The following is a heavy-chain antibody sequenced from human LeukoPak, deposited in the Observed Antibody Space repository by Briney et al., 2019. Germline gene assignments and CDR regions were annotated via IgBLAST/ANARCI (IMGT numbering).Heavy chain of an antibody. J-gene: IGHJ4*02. Sequence: ASVKVSCKASGYTFTSYGISWVRQAPGQGLEWMGWISAYNGTTNYAQKLQGRVTMTTDTSTSTAYMELRSLRSEDTAVYYCARESKAYSSGWQGPFDYWGQGTLVTVSS. CDR2: ISAYNGTT. V-gene: IGHV1-18*01. CDR3: ARESKAYSSGWQGPFDY. D-gene: IGHD6-19*01. CDR1: GYTFTSYG.